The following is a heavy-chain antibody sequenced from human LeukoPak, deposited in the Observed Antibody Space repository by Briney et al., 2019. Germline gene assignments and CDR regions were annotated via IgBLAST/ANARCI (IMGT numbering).Heavy chain of an antibody. CDR3: ARDLPEKNIVVVPAATTRLSTFDY. J-gene: IGHJ4*02. V-gene: IGHV3-7*01. CDR1: GFTFSSYW. Sequence: GGSLRLSRAASGFTFSSYWMSWVRQAPGKGLEWVANIKQDGSEKYYVDSVKGRFTISRDNAKNSLYLQMNSLRAEDTAVYYCARDLPEKNIVVVPAATTRLSTFDYWGQGTLVTVSS. CDR2: IKQDGSEK. D-gene: IGHD2-2*01.